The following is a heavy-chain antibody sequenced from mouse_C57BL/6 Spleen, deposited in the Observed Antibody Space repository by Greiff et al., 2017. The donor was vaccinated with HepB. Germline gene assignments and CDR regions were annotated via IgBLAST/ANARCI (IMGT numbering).Heavy chain of an antibody. CDR2: IDPSDSYT. V-gene: IGHV1-69*01. CDR1: GYTFTSYW. D-gene: IGHD2-3*01. J-gene: IGHJ2*01. Sequence: VQLQQPGAELVMPGASVKLSCKASGYTFTSYWMHWVKQRPGQGLEWIGEIDPSDSYTNYNQKFKGKSTLTVDKSSSTDYMQLSSLTSEDSAVYYCARNDGYYVLDDWGQGTTLTVSS. CDR3: ARNDGYYVLDD.